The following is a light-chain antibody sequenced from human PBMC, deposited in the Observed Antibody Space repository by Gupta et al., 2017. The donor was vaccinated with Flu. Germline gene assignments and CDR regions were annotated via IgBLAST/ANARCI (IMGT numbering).Light chain of an antibody. CDR2: QDN. Sequence: SYELTQPPSVSVSPGQTATITCSAAQFEDKYVSWYQQRAGQSPVLLIYQDNKRPAGVVELFYGSNSGTTAHTTMSETQGVDDGYYFCPNWDRNNAVFGGGTKLTVL. J-gene: IGLJ2*01. CDR3: PNWDRNNAV. CDR1: QFEDKY. V-gene: IGLV3-1*01.